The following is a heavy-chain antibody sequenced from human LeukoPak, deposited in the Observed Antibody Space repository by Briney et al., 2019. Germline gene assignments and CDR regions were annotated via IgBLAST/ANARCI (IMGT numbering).Heavy chain of an antibody. J-gene: IGHJ4*02. D-gene: IGHD3-9*01. CDR1: GYSFKYW. CDR2: IYSGDSQT. V-gene: IGHV5-51*01. CDR3: AITTYYDILTGFRFDY. Sequence: GESLKISCKGSGYSFKYWIGWVRQMPGKGLEWMGIIYSGDSQTKYSPSFQGRVTISIDNSITTAYLQWSSLEASDTAMYYCAITTYYDILTGFRFDYWGQGTLVTVSS.